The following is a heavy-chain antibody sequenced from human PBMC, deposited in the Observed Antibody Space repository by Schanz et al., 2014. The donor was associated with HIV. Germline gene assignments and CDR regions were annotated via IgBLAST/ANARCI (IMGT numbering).Heavy chain of an antibody. J-gene: IGHJ6*02. CDR3: ARGARYGMDV. V-gene: IGHV1-69*01. CDR1: GGIFSYHA. CDR2: IIPIFATP. Sequence: QVQLVQSGAEVKKPGSSVKVSCKASGGIFSYHAINWVRQAPGQGLEWMGGIIPIFATPNYAQKFQGRVTITADDSTSNAYMELSSLRSDDTAVYYCARGARYGMDVWGQGTTVTVSS.